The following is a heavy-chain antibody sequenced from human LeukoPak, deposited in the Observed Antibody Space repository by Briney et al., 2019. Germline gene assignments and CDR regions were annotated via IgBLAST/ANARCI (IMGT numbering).Heavy chain of an antibody. V-gene: IGHV1-18*01. J-gene: IGHJ6*03. Sequence: ASVKVACKASGYRGSRYGISWVRQAPGQGPEWVGWVSVFNGDTKYAQKFQGRVTVTTEISTDTAYMELSSLRSDDTGVSYCARGHGYSYYMDVWGKGTPVTVTS. CDR1: GYRGSRYG. CDR3: ARGHGYSYYMDV. D-gene: IGHD6-13*01. CDR2: VSVFNGDT.